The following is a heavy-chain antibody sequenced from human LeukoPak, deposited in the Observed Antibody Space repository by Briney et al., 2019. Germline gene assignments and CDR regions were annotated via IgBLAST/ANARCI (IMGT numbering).Heavy chain of an antibody. D-gene: IGHD3-10*01. CDR3: ARDALGGFDY. J-gene: IGHJ4*02. CDR1: GXTFSSYS. V-gene: IGHV3-48*02. Sequence: GGSLRLSWAASGXTFSSYSMNWVRQAPGKGLEWVSYITSSSSSIYYADSVKGRFTISRDNAKNSLYLQMNSLRDEDTAVYYCARDALGGFDYWGQGTLVTVSS. CDR2: ITSSSSSI.